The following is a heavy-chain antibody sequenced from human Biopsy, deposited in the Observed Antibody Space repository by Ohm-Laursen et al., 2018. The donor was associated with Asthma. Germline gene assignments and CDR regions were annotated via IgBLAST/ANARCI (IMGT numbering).Heavy chain of an antibody. CDR2: ITFDGSTQ. D-gene: IGHD6-13*01. V-gene: IGHV3-30-3*01. CDR3: SRDTLGYYFDI. Sequence: SLRLSCTASGTHFGSYNMHWARQAPGKGLERVAVITFDGSTQHYGDSVKGRFTISRDNSKNMLFLQMNSLRAEDTAVYYCSRDTLGYYFDIWGQGTQVTVSS. J-gene: IGHJ4*02. CDR1: GTHFGSYN.